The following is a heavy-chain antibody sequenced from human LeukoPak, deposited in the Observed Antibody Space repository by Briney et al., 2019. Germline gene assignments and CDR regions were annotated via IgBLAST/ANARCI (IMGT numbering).Heavy chain of an antibody. CDR1: GFTFSSYA. CDR3: VKYSSSWFYYFDY. Sequence: GGSLRLSCAASGFTFSSYAMSWVRQAPGKGLEWVSAISGSGGSTYYADSVKGRFTISRDNSKNTLYLQMNSLRAEDTAVYYCVKYSSSWFYYFDYWGQGTLVTVSS. V-gene: IGHV3-23*01. D-gene: IGHD6-13*01. CDR2: ISGSGGST. J-gene: IGHJ4*02.